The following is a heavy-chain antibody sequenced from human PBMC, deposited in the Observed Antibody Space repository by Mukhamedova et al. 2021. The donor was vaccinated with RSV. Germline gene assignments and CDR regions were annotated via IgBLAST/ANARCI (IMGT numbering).Heavy chain of an antibody. V-gene: IGHV4-39*07. CDR3: AREQAGIAVAGTGYFDY. J-gene: IGHJ4*02. Sequence: GLEWIGSIYYSGSTYYNPSLKSRVTISVDTSKNQFSLKLSSVTAADTAVYYCAREQAGIAVAGTGYFDYWGQGTLVNVSS. D-gene: IGHD6-19*01. CDR2: IYYSGST.